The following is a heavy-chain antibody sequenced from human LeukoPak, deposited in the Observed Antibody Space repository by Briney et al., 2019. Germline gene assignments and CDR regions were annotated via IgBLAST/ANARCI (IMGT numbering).Heavy chain of an antibody. J-gene: IGHJ4*02. V-gene: IGHV3-30-3*01. CDR1: GFTFSSYA. CDR3: ARDRSAVLRFLEWLPI. Sequence: GRSLRLSCAASGFTFSSYAMHWVRQAPGKGLEWVAVISYDGSNKYYADSVKGRFTISRDNSKNTLYLQMNSLRAEDTAVYYCARDRSAVLRFLEWLPIWGQGTLVTVSS. D-gene: IGHD3-3*01. CDR2: ISYDGSNK.